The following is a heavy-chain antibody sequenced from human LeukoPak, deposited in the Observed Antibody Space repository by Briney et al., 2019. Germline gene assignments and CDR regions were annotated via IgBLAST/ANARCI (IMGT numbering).Heavy chain of an antibody. CDR1: GGSISSGDNY. D-gene: IGHD6-13*01. J-gene: IGHJ4*02. Sequence: PWETLSLTCTVSGGSISSGDNYWSWIRQPPGKGLEWIGYIYYSGSTYYNPALKSRVIISVDQSKNQFSLKLSSVTAADTAVYYCARGDLYSSSWYNWGQGTLVTVSS. CDR2: IYYSGST. V-gene: IGHV4-30-4*08. CDR3: ARGDLYSSSWYN.